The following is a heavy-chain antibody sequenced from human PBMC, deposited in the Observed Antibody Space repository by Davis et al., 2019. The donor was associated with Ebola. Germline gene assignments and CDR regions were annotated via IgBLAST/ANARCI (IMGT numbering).Heavy chain of an antibody. CDR1: GGSVSSGSYY. CDR3: ARVPEGYYYYYYMDV. Sequence: PSETLSLTCTVSGGSVSSGSYYWSWIRQPPGKGLEWIGYIYYSGSTNYNPPLKSRVTISVDTSKNQFSLKLSSVTAADTAVYYCARVPEGYYYYYYMDVWGKGTTVTVSS. CDR2: IYYSGST. V-gene: IGHV4-61*01. J-gene: IGHJ6*03.